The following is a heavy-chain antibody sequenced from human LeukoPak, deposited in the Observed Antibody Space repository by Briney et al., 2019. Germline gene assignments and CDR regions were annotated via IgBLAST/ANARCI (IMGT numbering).Heavy chain of an antibody. J-gene: IGHJ4*02. CDR3: ARDLAAMVQY. CDR2: ISYDGSNK. Sequence: GGSLRLSCAASGFTFSSYAMHWVRQAPGKGLEWVAVISYDGSNKYYADSVKGRFTISRDNSKNTLYLQMNSLRAEDMAVYYCARDLAAMVQYWGQGTLVTVSS. CDR1: GFTFSSYA. V-gene: IGHV3-30-3*01. D-gene: IGHD5-18*01.